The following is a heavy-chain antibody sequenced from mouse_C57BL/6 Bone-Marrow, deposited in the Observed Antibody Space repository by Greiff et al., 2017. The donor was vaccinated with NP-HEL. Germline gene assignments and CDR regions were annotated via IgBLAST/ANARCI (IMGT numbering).Heavy chain of an antibody. D-gene: IGHD1-1*01. Sequence: QVQLQQSGAELVRPGASVTLSCKASGYTFTDYEMHWVQQTPVHGLEWIGAIDPETGGTAYNQQFKGKAILTADKSSRPAYMELRSLTSEDSAVYYCTISRYYGSSPWFAYWGQGTLVTVSA. V-gene: IGHV1-15*01. CDR2: IDPETGGT. CDR3: TISRYYGSSPWFAY. J-gene: IGHJ3*01. CDR1: GYTFTDYE.